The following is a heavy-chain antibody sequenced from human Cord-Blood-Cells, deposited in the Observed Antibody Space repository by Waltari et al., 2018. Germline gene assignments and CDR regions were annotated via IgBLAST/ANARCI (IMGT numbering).Heavy chain of an antibody. V-gene: IGHV1-69*01. CDR1: GGTFSSYA. D-gene: IGHD3-10*01. J-gene: IGHJ4*02. CDR2: IIPRFGTA. CDR3: ARDSGSGVY. Sequence: QVQLVQSGAEVKKPGSSVKFSCKSSGGTFSSYAIRWGRQSPGQGVEWMGGIIPRFGTANYAQKFQGRGTITADESTGTAYMGLSSLRAEDTAVYYCARDSGSGVYWGQGTLVTVSS.